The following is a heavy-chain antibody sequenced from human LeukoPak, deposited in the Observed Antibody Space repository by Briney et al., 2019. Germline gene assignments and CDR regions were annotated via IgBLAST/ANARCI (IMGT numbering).Heavy chain of an antibody. CDR2: IYYSGST. Sequence: SETLSLTCTVSGGSISSSSYYWGWIRQPPGKGLEWIGRIYYSGSTYYNPSLKSRVTISVDTSKNQFSLKLTSATAADTAMYYCAREDYYDTNGYYPFDYWGQGTLVTVSS. D-gene: IGHD3-22*01. J-gene: IGHJ4*02. CDR3: AREDYYDTNGYYPFDY. V-gene: IGHV4-39*07. CDR1: GGSISSSSYY.